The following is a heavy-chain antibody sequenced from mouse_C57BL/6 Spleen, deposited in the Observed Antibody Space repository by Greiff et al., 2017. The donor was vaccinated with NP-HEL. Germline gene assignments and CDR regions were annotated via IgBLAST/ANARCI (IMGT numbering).Heavy chain of an antibody. CDR2: IRNKANGYTT. CDR3: ARYSWDNYFDY. J-gene: IGHJ2*01. D-gene: IGHD4-1*01. CDR1: GFTFTDYY. V-gene: IGHV7-3*01. Sequence: EVMLVESGGGLVQPGGSLSLSCAASGFTFTDYYMSWVRQPPGKALEWLGFIRNKANGYTTEYSASVKGRFTISRDNSQSILYLQMNALRAEDSATYYCARYSWDNYFDYWGQGTTLTVSS.